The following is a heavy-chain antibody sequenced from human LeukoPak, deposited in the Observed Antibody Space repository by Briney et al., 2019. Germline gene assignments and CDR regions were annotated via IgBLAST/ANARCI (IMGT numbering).Heavy chain of an antibody. CDR2: ISSSSSYT. V-gene: IGHV3-11*06. J-gene: IGHJ4*02. CDR1: GFTFSDYY. CDR3: ASYDYGDYYFDY. D-gene: IGHD4-17*01. Sequence: PGGSLRLSCAASGFTFSDYYMSWLRQAPGKGLECVSYISSSSSYTNYADSVKGRFTISRDNAKNSLYLQMNSLRAEDTAVYYCASYDYGDYYFDYWGQETLVTVSS.